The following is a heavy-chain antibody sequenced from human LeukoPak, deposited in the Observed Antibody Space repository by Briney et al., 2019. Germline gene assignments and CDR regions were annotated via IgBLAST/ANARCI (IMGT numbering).Heavy chain of an antibody. J-gene: IGHJ4*02. CDR3: AKDPHPSGWYMDY. V-gene: IGHV3-30*18. D-gene: IGHD6-19*01. CDR1: GFTFSSYG. CDR2: ISYDGSNK. Sequence: PGGSLRLSCAASGFTFSSYGMHWVRQAPGKGLEWVAVISYDGSNKYYADSVKGRFTISRDNSKNTLYLQMNSLRAEDTAVYYCAKDPHPSGWYMDYWGQGTLVTASS.